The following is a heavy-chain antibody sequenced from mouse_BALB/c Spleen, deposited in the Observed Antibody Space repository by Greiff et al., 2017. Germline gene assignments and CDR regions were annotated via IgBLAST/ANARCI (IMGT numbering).Heavy chain of an antibody. CDR2: IWSGGST. CDR1: GFSLTSYG. Sequence: QVQLKQSGPGLVQPSQSLSITCTVSGFSLTSYGVHWVRQSPGKGLEWLGVIWSGGSTDYNAAFISRLSISKDNSKSQVFFKMNSLQANDTAIYYCARFGLRREDGAGFAYWGQGTLVTVSA. V-gene: IGHV2-2*02. J-gene: IGHJ3*01. CDR3: ARFGLRREDGAGFAY. D-gene: IGHD2-4*01.